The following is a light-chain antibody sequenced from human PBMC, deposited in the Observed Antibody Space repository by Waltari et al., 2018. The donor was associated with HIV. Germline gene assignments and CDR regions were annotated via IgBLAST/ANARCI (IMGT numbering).Light chain of an antibody. J-gene: IGLJ3*02. CDR2: DVN. V-gene: IGLV2-11*01. CDR3: CSSTGNYTWV. CDR1: SNDVGGYNY. Sequence: QSALTQPRSVSGSPGQSVTISCTGTSNDVGGYNYVSWFLQHPGKAPNLMIYDVNKRPSGVPDRFSGSKSGNTASLTISGLQVEDEANYYCCSSTGNYTWVFGGGTKLTVL.